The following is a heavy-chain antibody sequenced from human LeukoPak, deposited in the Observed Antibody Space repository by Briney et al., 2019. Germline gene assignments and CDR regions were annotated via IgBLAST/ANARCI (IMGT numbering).Heavy chain of an antibody. CDR2: IYYSGST. V-gene: IGHV4-59*01. CDR1: GGSISSYY. D-gene: IGHD2-15*01. Sequence: SETLSLNCSVSGGSISSYYWSWIRQPPGKGLEWIGYIYYSGSTNYNPSLKSRVTISVDTSKNQFSLKLSSVTAADTAVYYCARLGYCSGGSCSRWFDPWGQGTLVTVSS. J-gene: IGHJ5*02. CDR3: ARLGYCSGGSCSRWFDP.